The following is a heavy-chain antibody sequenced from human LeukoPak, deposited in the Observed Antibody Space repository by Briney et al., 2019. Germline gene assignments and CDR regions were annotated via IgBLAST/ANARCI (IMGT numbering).Heavy chain of an antibody. V-gene: IGHV4-39*01. CDR3: SRLFVTGVYGRGWFHS. J-gene: IGHJ5*01. CDR1: GDSISSSPEY. D-gene: IGHD3/OR15-3a*01. Sequence: PSETLSLTCSVSGDSISSSPEYWGWIRQPPGKGLEYIGSINYSGSTYYDPSLKGRVTISVDTSKNQFSLKVTSMTAADSAVYYCSRLFVTGVYGRGWFHSWGQGTLVTVSS. CDR2: INYSGST.